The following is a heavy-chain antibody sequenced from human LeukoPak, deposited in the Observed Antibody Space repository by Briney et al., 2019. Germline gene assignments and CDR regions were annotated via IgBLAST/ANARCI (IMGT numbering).Heavy chain of an antibody. Sequence: PSETLSLTCTVSGGSISSYYWSWSRQPAGKGLEWIGYIYYSGSTNYNPSLKSRVTISVDTSKNQFSLKLSSVTAADTAVYYCARGAVAGTYYFDYWGQGTLVTVSS. CDR2: IYYSGST. J-gene: IGHJ4*02. CDR3: ARGAVAGTYYFDY. V-gene: IGHV4-59*01. CDR1: GGSISSYY. D-gene: IGHD6-19*01.